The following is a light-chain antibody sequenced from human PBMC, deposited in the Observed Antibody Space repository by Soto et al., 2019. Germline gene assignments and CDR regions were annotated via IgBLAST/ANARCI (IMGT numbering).Light chain of an antibody. V-gene: IGLV2-14*01. CDR2: EVS. Sequence: QSALTQPASVSGSPGQSITISCTGTSSDVGGYNYVSWYEHHPGKAPKLMIYEVSNRPSGVSNRFSGSKSGNTASLTIYGLQAEDEADYYCSSYTSRSTYVVGTGTKLAVL. J-gene: IGLJ1*01. CDR3: SSYTSRSTYV. CDR1: SSDVGGYNY.